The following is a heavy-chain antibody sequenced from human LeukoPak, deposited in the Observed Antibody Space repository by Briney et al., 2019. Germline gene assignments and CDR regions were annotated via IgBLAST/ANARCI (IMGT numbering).Heavy chain of an antibody. CDR1: GFTFSSYS. D-gene: IGHD1/OR15-1a*01. CDR3: ARDLVGTMMYYFDC. CDR2: ISSSSSYI. V-gene: IGHV3-21*01. Sequence: GSLRLSCAASGFTFSSYSMNWVRQAPGKGLEWVSSISSSSSYIYYADSVKGRFTISRDNAKNSLYLQMNSLRAEDTAVYYCARDLVGTMMYYFDCWGQGTLVTVSS. J-gene: IGHJ4*02.